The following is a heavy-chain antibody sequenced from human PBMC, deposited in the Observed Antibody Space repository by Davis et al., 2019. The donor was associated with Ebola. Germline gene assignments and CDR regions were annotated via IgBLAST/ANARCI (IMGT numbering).Heavy chain of an antibody. D-gene: IGHD3-9*01. CDR1: GITFSRSW. Sequence: GESLKISCAASGITFSRSWMSWVRQAPGKGLEWVANIKEDGSEKYYVDSVKGRFTISRDNAKNSLYLQMNSLRVEDTAIYYCVKGDTGSSTYDSWGQGTLVTVTS. J-gene: IGHJ4*02. CDR2: IKEDGSEK. V-gene: IGHV3-7*03. CDR3: VKGDTGSSTYDS.